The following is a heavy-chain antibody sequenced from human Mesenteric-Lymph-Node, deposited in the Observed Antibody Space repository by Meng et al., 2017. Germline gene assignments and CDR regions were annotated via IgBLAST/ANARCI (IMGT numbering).Heavy chain of an antibody. J-gene: IGHJ3*02. D-gene: IGHD2-15*01. CDR2: IKYDGSAA. CDR1: GFTFSRYW. Sequence: GALKISCEASGFTFSRYWMTWVRQAPGKGLEWVANIKYDGSAAYYVDSVKGRFTISRDNAKNSLYLQMNSLRAEDTALYYCAKDTGSGGGDAFDIWGQGTMVTVSS. V-gene: IGHV3-7*03. CDR3: AKDTGSGGGDAFDI.